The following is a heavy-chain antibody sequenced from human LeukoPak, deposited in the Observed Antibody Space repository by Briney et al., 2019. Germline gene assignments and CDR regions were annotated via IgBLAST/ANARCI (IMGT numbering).Heavy chain of an antibody. V-gene: IGHV3-48*02. CDR2: ITSSGSRI. CDR3: VRDPEALDY. CDR1: GFSFSSYS. Sequence: GGSLRLSCAASGFSFSSYSMNWVRQAPGKGLEWVSYITSSGSRIYYADSVKGRFTISRDNGKNSLHLQMNSLRDEDTAVYYCVRDPEALDYWGQGTPVTVSS. J-gene: IGHJ4*02.